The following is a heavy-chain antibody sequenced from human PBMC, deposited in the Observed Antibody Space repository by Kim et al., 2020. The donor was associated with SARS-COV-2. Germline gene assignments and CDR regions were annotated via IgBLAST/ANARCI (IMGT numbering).Heavy chain of an antibody. CDR2: INHSGST. Sequence: SETLSLTCAVYGGSFSGYYWSWIRQPPGKGLEWIGEINHSGSTNYNPSLKSRVTISVDTSKNQFSLKLSSVTAADTAVYYCARTVVVIAIPVYYFDYWGQGTLVTVSS. V-gene: IGHV4-34*01. CDR1: GGSFSGYY. D-gene: IGHD2-21*01. J-gene: IGHJ4*02. CDR3: ARTVVVIAIPVYYFDY.